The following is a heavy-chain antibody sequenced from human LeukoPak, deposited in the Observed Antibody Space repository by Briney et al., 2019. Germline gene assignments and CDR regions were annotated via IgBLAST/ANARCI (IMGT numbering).Heavy chain of an antibody. V-gene: IGHV3-7*01. Sequence: GGSPRLSCAASGFTFSSYWMSWVRQAPGKGLEWVANIKQDGSEKYYVDSVKGRFTISRDNAKNSLYLQMNSLRAEDTAVYYCARDGGYYYDSSGYYYDFQHWGQGTLVTVSS. CDR1: GFTFSSYW. CDR2: IKQDGSEK. CDR3: ARDGGYYYDSSGYYYDFQH. J-gene: IGHJ1*01. D-gene: IGHD3-22*01.